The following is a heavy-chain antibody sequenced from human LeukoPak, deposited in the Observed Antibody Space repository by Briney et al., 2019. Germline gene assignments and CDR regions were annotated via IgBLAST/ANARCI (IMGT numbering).Heavy chain of an antibody. D-gene: IGHD5-24*01. Sequence: ASVKVSFKASAGTFSSYAISWVRQAPGPGLEWMGGIIPIFGTANYAQKFQGRVTITADESTSTAYMELSSLRSEDTAVYYCARASRDGYNDWFDPWGQGTLVTVSS. V-gene: IGHV1-69*13. CDR2: IIPIFGTA. CDR3: ARASRDGYNDWFDP. J-gene: IGHJ5*02. CDR1: AGTFSSYA.